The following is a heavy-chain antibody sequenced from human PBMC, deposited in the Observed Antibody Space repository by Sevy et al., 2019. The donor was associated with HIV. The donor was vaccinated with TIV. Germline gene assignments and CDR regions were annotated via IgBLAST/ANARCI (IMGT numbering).Heavy chain of an antibody. CDR3: ARGLGYCSGGSCYSHWFDP. V-gene: IGHV1-69*13. D-gene: IGHD2-15*01. Sequence: ASVKVSYKASGGTFSSYAISWVRQAPGQGLEWMGGIIPIFGTANYAQKFQGRVTITADESTSTAYMELSSLRSEDTAVYYCARGLGYCSGGSCYSHWFDPWGQGTLVTVSS. CDR2: IIPIFGTA. J-gene: IGHJ5*02. CDR1: GGTFSSYA.